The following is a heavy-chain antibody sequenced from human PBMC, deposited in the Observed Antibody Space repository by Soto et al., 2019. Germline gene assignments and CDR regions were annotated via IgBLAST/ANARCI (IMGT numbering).Heavy chain of an antibody. Sequence: EVQLVESGGGLVQPGGSLRLSCAASGFTFNNFWMHWVRQAPGKGLVWVSRINTAGTITSYADSVKGRFSISRNNAKNTVYLQMNSLRDDDTAAYYCARDLTSLGTPGDDFDYWGQGTLVTVSS. D-gene: IGHD1-1*01. J-gene: IGHJ4*02. CDR2: INTAGTIT. CDR1: GFTFNNFW. V-gene: IGHV3-74*01. CDR3: ARDLTSLGTPGDDFDY.